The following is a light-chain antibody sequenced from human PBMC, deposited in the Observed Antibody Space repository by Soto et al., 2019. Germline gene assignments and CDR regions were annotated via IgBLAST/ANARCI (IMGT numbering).Light chain of an antibody. CDR2: DVS. J-gene: IGLJ1*01. CDR3: CSYTRRGTLI. CDR1: SGDIGDYNY. V-gene: IGLV2-14*01. Sequence: QSVLTQPASVSGSPGQSITISCVGTSGDIGDYNYVSWYQQHPGKVPKVIIYDVSNRPSGVSYRFSGTKSGNTASLTVSVLHAEDDADYYCCSYTRRGTLIFGTGTKVTVL.